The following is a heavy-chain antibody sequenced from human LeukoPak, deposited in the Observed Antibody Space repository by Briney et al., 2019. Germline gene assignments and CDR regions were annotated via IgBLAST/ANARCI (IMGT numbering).Heavy chain of an antibody. CDR2: ISGSSDDI. CDR3: ARRGYHDYSGFDY. V-gene: IGHV3-21*01. Sequence: GGSLRLSCAASGFTFSSYSMNWVRQAPGKGLEWVSSISGSSDDIYYADSVKGRFTISRDNSKNSLYLQMNRLRAEDTALYYCARRGYHDYSGFDYWGQGTLATVSS. D-gene: IGHD1-26*01. J-gene: IGHJ4*02. CDR1: GFTFSSYS.